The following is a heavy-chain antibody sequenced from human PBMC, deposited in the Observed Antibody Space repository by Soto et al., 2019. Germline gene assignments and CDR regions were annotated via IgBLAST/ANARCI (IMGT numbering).Heavy chain of an antibody. J-gene: IGHJ4*02. Sequence: GASVKVSCKASGYSFTTSGITWVRQAPGQGLEWMGWISTYTGNTNYAQKLQDRVTMTTDTSTSTAYMELRSLRSDDTAVYYCARRLYGDYDYWGQGTRVTVSP. D-gene: IGHD4-17*01. CDR1: GYSFTTSG. CDR3: ARRLYGDYDY. CDR2: ISTYTGNT. V-gene: IGHV1-18*01.